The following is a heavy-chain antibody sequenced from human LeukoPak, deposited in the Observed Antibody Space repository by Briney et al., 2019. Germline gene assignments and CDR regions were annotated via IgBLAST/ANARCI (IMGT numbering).Heavy chain of an antibody. D-gene: IGHD6-13*01. CDR3: ARVTGYRIEDYFDY. V-gene: IGHV4-39*07. CDR2: IYYSGST. J-gene: IGHJ4*02. Sequence: SETLSLTCTVSGGSISSSSYYWGWIRQPAGKGLEWIGSIYYSGSTYYNPSLKSRVTISVETSKNEFSLKLRSVTAADTAVYYCARVTGYRIEDYFDYWGQGTLVTVSS. CDR1: GGSISSSSYY.